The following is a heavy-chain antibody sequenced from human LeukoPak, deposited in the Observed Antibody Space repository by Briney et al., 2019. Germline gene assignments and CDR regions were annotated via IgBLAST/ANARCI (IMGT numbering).Heavy chain of an antibody. Sequence: RGESLKISCKGSGYTFTSYWIGWVRQMPGKGLEWMGIIYPDDSDTRYSPSFQGQVTISADKSISTAYLQWSSLKASDTAMYYCARRGPDYYDSSGYYYTNSFDYWGQGTLVTVSS. CDR1: GYTFTSYW. D-gene: IGHD3-22*01. V-gene: IGHV5-51*01. J-gene: IGHJ4*02. CDR3: ARRGPDYYDSSGYYYTNSFDY. CDR2: IYPDDSDT.